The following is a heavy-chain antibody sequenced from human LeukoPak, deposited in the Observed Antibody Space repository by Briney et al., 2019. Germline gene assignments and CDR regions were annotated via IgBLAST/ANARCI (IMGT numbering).Heavy chain of an antibody. Sequence: PSETLSLTCAVSGYSIRSGDYWGWIRQSPGKGLEWIGSNYHSGSTHYNPSLKSRVTISVDTSKNQSSLMLSSVTAADTAVYYCARHRSVTITPGFDNWGQGTLGSVSP. CDR3: ARHRSVTITPGFDN. D-gene: IGHD4-17*01. CDR1: GYSIRSGDY. V-gene: IGHV4-38-2*01. J-gene: IGHJ4*02. CDR2: NYHSGST.